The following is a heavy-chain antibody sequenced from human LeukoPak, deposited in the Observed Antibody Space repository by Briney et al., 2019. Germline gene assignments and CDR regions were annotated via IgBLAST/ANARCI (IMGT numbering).Heavy chain of an antibody. J-gene: IGHJ6*02. D-gene: IGHD3-22*01. CDR2: IYYSGST. Sequence: SETLSLTCTVSGGSISSYYWSWIRQPPGKGLEWLGYIYYSGSTNYNPSLKSRVTISVDTSKNQFSLKLSSVTAADTAVYYCARVGLYYYDSSGYYYYYYGMDVWGQGTTVTVSS. CDR1: GGSISSYY. V-gene: IGHV4-59*01. CDR3: ARVGLYYYDSSGYYYYYYGMDV.